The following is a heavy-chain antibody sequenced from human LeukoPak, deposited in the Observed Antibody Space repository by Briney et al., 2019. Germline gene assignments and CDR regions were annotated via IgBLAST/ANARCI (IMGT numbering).Heavy chain of an antibody. Sequence: GGSLRLSCAASGFTFSSYSMNWVRQAPGKGLEWVSSISSSSSYIYYADSVKGRFTISRDNAKNSLYLQMNSLRDEDTAVYYCARGTSSGWYYYYYYGMDVWGQGTTVTVSS. V-gene: IGHV3-21*01. D-gene: IGHD6-19*01. CDR2: ISSSSSYI. CDR3: ARGTSSGWYYYYYYGMDV. J-gene: IGHJ6*02. CDR1: GFTFSSYS.